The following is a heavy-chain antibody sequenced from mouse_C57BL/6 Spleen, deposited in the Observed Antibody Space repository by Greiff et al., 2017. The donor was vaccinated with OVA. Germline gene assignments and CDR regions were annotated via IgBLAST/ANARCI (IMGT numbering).Heavy chain of an antibody. J-gene: IGHJ1*03. Sequence: EVQLQQSGGGLVQPGGSLKLSCAASGFTFSDYYMYWVRQTPEKRLEWVAYISNGGGSTYYPDTVKGRFTISRDNAKNTLYLQMSRLKSEDTAMYYCARPRVTRYFDVWGTGTTVTVSS. V-gene: IGHV5-12*01. CDR1: GFTFSDYY. D-gene: IGHD2-2*01. CDR3: ARPRVTRYFDV. CDR2: ISNGGGST.